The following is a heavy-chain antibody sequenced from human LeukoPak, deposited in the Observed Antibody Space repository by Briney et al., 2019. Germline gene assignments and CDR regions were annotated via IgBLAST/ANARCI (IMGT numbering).Heavy chain of an antibody. CDR3: ARAPSGCGGTCAFDS. Sequence: SETLSLTCTVSGGSISSYYWSWIRQPAGKGLEWIGRIYSDGSTNSNPSLRSRVTMSLDTSKNQISLTLTSVTAADTAVYSCARAPSGCGGTCAFDSWGQGTLVTVSS. CDR2: IYSDGST. J-gene: IGHJ4*02. V-gene: IGHV4-4*07. D-gene: IGHD2-15*01. CDR1: GGSISSYY.